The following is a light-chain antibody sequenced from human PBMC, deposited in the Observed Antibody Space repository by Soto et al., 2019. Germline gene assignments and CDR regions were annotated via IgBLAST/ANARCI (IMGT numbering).Light chain of an antibody. J-gene: IGLJ2*01. Sequence: QSVLTQPASVSGSPGQSITISCTGTSSDGGGYHYVSWYQQHPGKAPKLMIYEVSDRPSGVSNRFSGSKSGNTASLTISGLQAEDEADYYCSSYTSSSTRVFGGGTKLTVL. CDR1: SSDGGGYHY. V-gene: IGLV2-14*01. CDR2: EVS. CDR3: SSYTSSSTRV.